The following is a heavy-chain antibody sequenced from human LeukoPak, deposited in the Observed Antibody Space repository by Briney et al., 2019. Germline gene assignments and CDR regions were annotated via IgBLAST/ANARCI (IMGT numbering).Heavy chain of an antibody. V-gene: IGHV3-23*01. J-gene: IGHJ4*02. D-gene: IGHD5-24*01. CDR3: ATCRDGYNLLDY. CDR2: TTGSGDST. Sequence: PGGSLRLSCAASGFTFTNYVMTWVRQAPGRGLEWVSGTTGSGDSTFYADSVKGRFTISRGNSKNTLYLQMNSLRAEDTAIYYCATCRDGYNLLDYWGQGTLVTVSS. CDR1: GFTFTNYV.